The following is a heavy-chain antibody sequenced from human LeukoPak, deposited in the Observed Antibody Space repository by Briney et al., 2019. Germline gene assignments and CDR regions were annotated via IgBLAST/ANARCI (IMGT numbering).Heavy chain of an antibody. CDR2: MNPNSGNT. D-gene: IGHD6-13*01. CDR1: GYTFTAYG. Sequence: GASVKVSCKASGYTFTAYGISWVRQAPGQGLEWMGWMNPNSGNTGYAQKFQGRVTMTRNTSISTAYMELSSLRSEDTAVYYCARGRGQLAAAGMAYYYYGMDVWGQGTTVTVSS. V-gene: IGHV1-8*02. J-gene: IGHJ6*02. CDR3: ARGRGQLAAAGMAYYYYGMDV.